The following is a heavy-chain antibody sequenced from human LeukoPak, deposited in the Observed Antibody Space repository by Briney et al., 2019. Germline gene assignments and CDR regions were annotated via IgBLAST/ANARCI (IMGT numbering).Heavy chain of an antibody. J-gene: IGHJ4*02. V-gene: IGHV3-11*01. CDR2: ISSSGSTI. CDR3: ARETTQAAFGPFDY. CDR1: GFTFSDYY. D-gene: IGHD3-10*01. Sequence: GGSLRLSCAASGFTFSDYYMRWIRQAPGKGLEWVSYISSSGSTIYYADSVKGRFTISRDNAKNSLYLQMNSLRAEDTAVYYCARETTQAAFGPFDYWGQGTLVTVSS.